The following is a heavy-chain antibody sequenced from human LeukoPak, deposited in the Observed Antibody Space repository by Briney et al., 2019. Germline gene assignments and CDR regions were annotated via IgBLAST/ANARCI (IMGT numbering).Heavy chain of an antibody. V-gene: IGHV1-2*02. CDR3: ARDNYYYMDV. CDR2: INPNSGGT. CDR1: GYTFTSYD. Sequence: GASVKVSCKASGYTFTSYDINWVRQATGQGLEWMGWINPNSGGTNYAQKFQGRVTMTRDTSISTAYMELSRLRSDDTAVYYCARDNYYYMDVWGKGTTVTVSS. J-gene: IGHJ6*03.